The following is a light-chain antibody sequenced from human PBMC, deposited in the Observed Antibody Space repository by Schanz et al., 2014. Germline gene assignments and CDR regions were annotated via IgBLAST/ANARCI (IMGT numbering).Light chain of an antibody. CDR3: SSYAGSTTSWV. CDR2: EVS. V-gene: IGLV2-8*01. J-gene: IGLJ3*02. CDR1: SSDVGGYNY. Sequence: QSALTQPPSASGSPGQSVTISCTGTSSDVGGYNYVSWYQLHPGKAPKLMIYEVSERPSGVPDRFSGSKSGNTASLTISGLQAEDEADYYCSSYAGSTTSWVFGGGTKLTVL.